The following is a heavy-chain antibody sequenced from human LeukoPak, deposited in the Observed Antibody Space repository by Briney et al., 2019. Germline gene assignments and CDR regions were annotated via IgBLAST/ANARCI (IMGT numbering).Heavy chain of an antibody. J-gene: IGHJ5*02. D-gene: IGHD2-2*01. CDR2: IYRSGST. V-gene: IGHV4-38-2*01. Sequence: PSETLSLTCAVSGYSISSGYYWGWIRQPPGKGLEWIGSIYRSGSTYYNPSLKSRVTISVDTSKNQFSLKLSSVTAADTAVYYCARGEVVVVPAAIRFDPWGQGTLVTVSS. CDR3: ARGEVVVVPAAIRFDP. CDR1: GYSISSGYY.